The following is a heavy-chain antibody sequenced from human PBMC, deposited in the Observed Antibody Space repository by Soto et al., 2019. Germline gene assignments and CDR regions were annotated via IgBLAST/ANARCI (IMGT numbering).Heavy chain of an antibody. CDR1: GFTFSSYA. V-gene: IGHV3-23*01. Sequence: GGSLRLSCAASGFTFSSYAMSWVRQAPGKGLEWVSAISGSGGSTYYADSVKGRFTISRDNSKNTLYLQMNSLRAEDTAVYYCAKDGEYDIVVVPAAIFFEIWGQGTLVTVSS. J-gene: IGHJ4*02. CDR2: ISGSGGST. D-gene: IGHD2-2*01. CDR3: AKDGEYDIVVVPAAIFFEI.